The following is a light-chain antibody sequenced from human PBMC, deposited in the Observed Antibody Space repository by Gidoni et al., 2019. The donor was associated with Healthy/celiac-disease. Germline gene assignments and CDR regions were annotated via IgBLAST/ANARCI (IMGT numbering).Light chain of an antibody. CDR1: QSVSSF. Sequence: ELVSTQSPATLSLFPGEIATLSCRASQSVSSFLAWYQQKPGQAPRLLISDASNRATGIPARFSGSGSGTEFTLTISSIEPEDFAVYYCQQCSNWPRALTFGGGTKVEIK. V-gene: IGKV3-11*01. CDR2: DAS. J-gene: IGKJ4*01. CDR3: QQCSNWPRALT.